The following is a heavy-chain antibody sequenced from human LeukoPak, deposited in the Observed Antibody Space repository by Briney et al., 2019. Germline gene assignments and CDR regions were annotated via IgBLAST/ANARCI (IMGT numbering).Heavy chain of an antibody. CDR1: GGSVSSSSYY. Sequence: SETLSLTCTVSGGSVSSSSYYWGWIRLPPGKGLEWIGSIYYSGSTYYNPSLKSRVTISVDTSKNQFSLKLSSVTAADTAVYYCARDDYGVEGDAFDIRGQGTLVTVSS. V-gene: IGHV4-39*07. CDR3: ARDDYGVEGDAFDI. D-gene: IGHD4-17*01. CDR2: IYYSGST. J-gene: IGHJ3*02.